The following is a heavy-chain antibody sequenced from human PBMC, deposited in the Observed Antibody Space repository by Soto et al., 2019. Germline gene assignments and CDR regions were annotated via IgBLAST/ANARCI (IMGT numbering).Heavy chain of an antibody. Sequence: ELQLVESGGGLVQPGGSLRLSCAASGFNVSANYMTWVRQAPGTGLEWVSFIFHGGDTFYADSVKDRFITSRDNSKNTLYLQMNSLRAEDTGVYYCARDRGCSGGSCFDYWGQGTLVTVSS. V-gene: IGHV3-66*01. CDR1: GFNVSANY. J-gene: IGHJ4*02. D-gene: IGHD2-15*01. CDR2: IFHGGDT. CDR3: ARDRGCSGGSCFDY.